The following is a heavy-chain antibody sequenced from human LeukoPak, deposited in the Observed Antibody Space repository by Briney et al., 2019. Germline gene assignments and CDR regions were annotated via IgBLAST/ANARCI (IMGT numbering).Heavy chain of an antibody. J-gene: IGHJ6*02. CDR3: ARSMVRGVYYYYGMDV. D-gene: IGHD3-10*01. Sequence: SETLSLTCTASGGSISSYYWGWIRQPPGKGLEWIGSIYYSGSTYYNPSLKSRVTISVDTSKNQFSLKLSSVTAADTAVYYCARSMVRGVYYYYGMDVWSQGTTVTVSS. V-gene: IGHV4-39*07. CDR1: GGSISSYY. CDR2: IYYSGST.